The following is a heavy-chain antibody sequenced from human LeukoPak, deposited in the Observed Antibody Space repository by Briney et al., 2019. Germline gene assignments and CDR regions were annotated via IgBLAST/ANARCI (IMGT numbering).Heavy chain of an antibody. V-gene: IGHV4-4*07. CDR3: ARDQAFASKSRSEYFDL. CDR1: GGSISSYY. CDR2: IYTGGST. Sequence: PSETLSLTCTVSGGSISSYYWSWIRQPAGKGLEWIGRIYTGGSTNYNPSLKSRVTMSVDTSKNQFSLKLSSVTAADTAVYYCARDQAFASKSRSEYFDLWGRGTLVTVSS. D-gene: IGHD1-14*01. J-gene: IGHJ2*01.